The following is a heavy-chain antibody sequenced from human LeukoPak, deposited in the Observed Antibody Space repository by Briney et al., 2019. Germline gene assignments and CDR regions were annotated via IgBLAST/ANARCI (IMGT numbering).Heavy chain of an antibody. V-gene: IGHV3-7*01. CDR3: ARDGAARGSGSFGD. D-gene: IGHD3-10*01. Sequence: AGGSLRLSCAASGFTFSRYWMSWVRQAPGKGLEWVANMNQDGSEKHYVDSVKGRFTISRDNAKNSLYLQMNSLRAEDTAVYYCARDGAARGSGSFGDWGQGTLLTVSS. J-gene: IGHJ4*02. CDR2: MNQDGSEK. CDR1: GFTFSRYW.